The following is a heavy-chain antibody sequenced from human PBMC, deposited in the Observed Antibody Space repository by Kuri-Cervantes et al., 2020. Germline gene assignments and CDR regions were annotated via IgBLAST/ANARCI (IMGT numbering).Heavy chain of an antibody. CDR1: GGSISSYY. CDR3: ARRAGAEYFQH. Sequence: SETLSLTCTVSGGSISSYYWSWIRQPPGKGLEWIGSIYYSGSTYSNPSLKSRVTISVDTSKNQFSLRLSSVTAADTAVYYCARRAGAEYFQHWGQGTLVTVSS. V-gene: IGHV4-39*01. CDR2: IYYSGST. J-gene: IGHJ1*01.